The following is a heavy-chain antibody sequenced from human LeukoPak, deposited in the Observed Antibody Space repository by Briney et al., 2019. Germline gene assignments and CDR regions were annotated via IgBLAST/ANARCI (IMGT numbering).Heavy chain of an antibody. CDR1: GFTFSDYY. CDR2: ISSSGSTI. D-gene: IGHD3-22*01. CDR3: ARVIDSSGYYYVPEYYFDY. V-gene: IGHV3-11*01. Sequence: GGSLRLSCAASGFTFSDYYMSWIRQAPGKGLEWVSYISSSGSTIYYADSVKGRFTISRDNAKNSLYLQMNSLRAEDTAVYYCARVIDSSGYYYVPEYYFDYWGQGTLVTVSS. J-gene: IGHJ4*02.